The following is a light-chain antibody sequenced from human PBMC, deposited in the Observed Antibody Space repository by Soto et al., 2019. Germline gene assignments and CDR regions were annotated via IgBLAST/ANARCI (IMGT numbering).Light chain of an antibody. J-gene: IGKJ5*01. CDR2: AAS. CDR1: QSISSY. V-gene: IGKV1-39*01. CDR3: QVYGPSPPIT. Sequence: DIQMTQSPSSLSASVGDRVTITCRASQSISSYLNWYQQKPGKAPKFLIYAASSLQSGVPSRFTGSGSGADFTLTISRLEPEDFAVYYCQVYGPSPPITFGQGTRLEIK.